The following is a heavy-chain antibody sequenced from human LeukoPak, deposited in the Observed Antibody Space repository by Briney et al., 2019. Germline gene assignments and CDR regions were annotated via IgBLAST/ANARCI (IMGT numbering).Heavy chain of an antibody. J-gene: IGHJ4*02. Sequence: RAGGSLRLSCAASGFTFSNYGMHWVRQAPGKGLEWVAVIWFDGSKKYHADSVKGRFTISRDNSKNTLYLQMNSLRAEDTAVYYCARARGYDGSGYYYGFFDYWGQGTLVTVSS. D-gene: IGHD3-22*01. CDR1: GFTFSNYG. CDR2: IWFDGSKK. V-gene: IGHV3-33*01. CDR3: ARARGYDGSGYYYGFFDY.